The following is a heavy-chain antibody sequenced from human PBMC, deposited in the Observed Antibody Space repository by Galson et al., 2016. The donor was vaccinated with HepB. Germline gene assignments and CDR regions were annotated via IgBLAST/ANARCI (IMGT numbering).Heavy chain of an antibody. V-gene: IGHV3-48*02. CDR1: GFTFSSYS. CDR3: ARDGGGGYNLDY. CDR2: ITHTTSTI. J-gene: IGHJ4*02. Sequence: SLRLSCAASGFTFSSYSMNWVRQASGKGLEWVSHITHTTSTIYYADSVKGRFTISRDNAKNSVYLQMNSLRDEDTAVYFCARDGGGGYNLDYWGQGTLVTVSS. D-gene: IGHD5-24*01.